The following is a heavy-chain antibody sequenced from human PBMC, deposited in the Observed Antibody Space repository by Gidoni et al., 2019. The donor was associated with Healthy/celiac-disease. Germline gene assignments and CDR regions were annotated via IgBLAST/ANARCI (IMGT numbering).Heavy chain of an antibody. V-gene: IGHV3-48*03. CDR2: ISSSGSTI. CDR3: ASTTHYGDYVLGYYYGMDV. CDR1: GFTFSSYS. Sequence: EVQLVESGGGLVQPGGSLRLSCAASGFTFSSYSMNWVRQAPGKGLEWVSYISSSGSTIYYADSVKGRFTISRDNAKNSLYLQMNSLRAEDTAVYYCASTTHYGDYVLGYYYGMDVWGQGTTVTVSS. D-gene: IGHD4-17*01. J-gene: IGHJ6*02.